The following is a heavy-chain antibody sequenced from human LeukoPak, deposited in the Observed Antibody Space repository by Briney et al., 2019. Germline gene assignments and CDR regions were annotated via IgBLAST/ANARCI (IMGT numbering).Heavy chain of an antibody. CDR2: TNRDGSQV. CDR1: GITFSNYW. CDR3: ARCDMIGSVDY. D-gene: IGHD2-21*02. J-gene: IGHJ4*02. Sequence: GGSLRLSCAASGITFSNYWMSWVRQAPGRGLEWVANTNRDGSQVYYVDSVKGRFTVSRDNTKNSLYLQMSSLRDEDTAVYYCARCDMIGSVDYWGQGTLVTVSS. V-gene: IGHV3-7*01.